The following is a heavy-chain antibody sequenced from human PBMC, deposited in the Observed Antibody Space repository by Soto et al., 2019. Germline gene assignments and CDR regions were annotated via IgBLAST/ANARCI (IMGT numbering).Heavy chain of an antibody. CDR1: GGTFSSYA. D-gene: IGHD3-10*01. V-gene: IGHV1-69*01. J-gene: IGHJ4*02. CDR2: IIPIFGTA. CDR3: ATRYGSGSYYPLGYFDY. Sequence: QVQLVQSGAEVKKPGSSAKVSCKASGGTFSSYAISWVRQAPGQGLEWMGGIIPIFGTANYAQKFQGRVTITADESTSTAYMELSSLRSEDTAVYYCATRYGSGSYYPLGYFDYWGQGTLVTVSS.